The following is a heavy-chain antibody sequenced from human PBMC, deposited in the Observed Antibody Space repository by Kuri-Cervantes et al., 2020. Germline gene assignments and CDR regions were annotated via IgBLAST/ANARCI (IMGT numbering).Heavy chain of an antibody. J-gene: IGHJ4*02. Sequence: GESLKISCAASGFTFSNYNINWVRQAPGKGLEWVTFIRYDGSNKYHADSVKGRFTISRDNSKSTLYLLMNSLRAEDTAVYYCAIGVDSSSWYAYFGYWGQGALVTVSS. CDR2: IRYDGSNK. CDR3: AIGVDSSSWYAYFGY. D-gene: IGHD6-13*01. CDR1: GFTFSNYN. V-gene: IGHV3-30*02.